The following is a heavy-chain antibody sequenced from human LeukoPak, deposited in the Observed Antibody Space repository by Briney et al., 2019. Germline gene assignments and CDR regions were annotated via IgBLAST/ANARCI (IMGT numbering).Heavy chain of an antibody. V-gene: IGHV3-11*01. CDR3: ASPQGDVYKTIDY. CDR1: GLTFSDYY. J-gene: IGHJ4*02. CDR2: ISSSGSTI. Sequence: GGSLRLSCAASGLTFSDYYMSWIRQAPGKGLEWVSYISSSGSTIYYADSVKGRFTISRDNAKNSLYLQMNSLRAEDTAVYYCASPQGDVYKTIDYWGQGTLVTVSS. D-gene: IGHD5-24*01.